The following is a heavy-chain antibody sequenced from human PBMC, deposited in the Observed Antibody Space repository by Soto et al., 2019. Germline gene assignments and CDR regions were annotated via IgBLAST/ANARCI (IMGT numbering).Heavy chain of an antibody. Sequence: EVQLVESGGGLVKPGGSLRLSCAASGLSFTNAWICVRQAPVKGMEWIGLIKSKSDGATTDYAAPVKGRFTISRDDSKDTLYLQVNSLKTDDTAVYYCTTLLDYFTSCGVCWGQATLVTISS. J-gene: IGHJ1*01. CDR2: IKSKSDGATT. CDR3: TTLLDYFTSCGVC. CDR1: GLSFTNAW. D-gene: IGHD2-2*01. V-gene: IGHV3-15*01.